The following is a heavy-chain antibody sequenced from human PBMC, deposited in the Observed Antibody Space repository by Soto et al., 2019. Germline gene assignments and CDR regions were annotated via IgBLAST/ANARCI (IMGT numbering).Heavy chain of an antibody. J-gene: IGHJ6*03. CDR1: GGSISSYY. D-gene: IGHD1-7*01. CDR3: GRLTGTTRGGYYYYYYMDV. CDR2: IYYSGST. V-gene: IGHV4-59*08. Sequence: SETLSLTCTVSGGSISSYYWIWIRQPPGKGLEWIGYIYYSGSTNYNPSLKSRVTISVDTSKNQFSLKLSSVTAADTAVYYCGRLTGTTRGGYYYYYYMDVWGKGTTVTVSS.